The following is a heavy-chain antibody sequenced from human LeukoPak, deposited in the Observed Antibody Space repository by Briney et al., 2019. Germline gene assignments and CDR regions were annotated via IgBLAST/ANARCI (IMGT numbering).Heavy chain of an antibody. Sequence: SVKVSCKASGGTFSSYAISWVRQAPGQGLEWMGGIIPIFGTPNYAQKFQGRVTITADESTSTAYMELSSLRSEDTAVYYCARDRNFYGSGSYANYFDYWGQGTLVTVSS. D-gene: IGHD3-10*01. J-gene: IGHJ4*02. V-gene: IGHV1-69*13. CDR3: ARDRNFYGSGSYANYFDY. CDR1: GGTFSSYA. CDR2: IIPIFGTP.